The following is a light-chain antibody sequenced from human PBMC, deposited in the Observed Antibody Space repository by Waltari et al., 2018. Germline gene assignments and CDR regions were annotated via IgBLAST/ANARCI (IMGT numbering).Light chain of an antibody. CDR3: LQFTDWTPSLT. CDR1: QSVGSN. Sequence: EIVMPQSPATLSVPPGERATLSCRASQSVGSNLAWDQQNPAQAPSLRSHGEATRATDVPVRFSCSGSGTEFTLTISSLQSEDFAVYYCLQFTDWTPSLTFGGGTKVEIK. J-gene: IGKJ4*01. V-gene: IGKV3-15*01. CDR2: GEA.